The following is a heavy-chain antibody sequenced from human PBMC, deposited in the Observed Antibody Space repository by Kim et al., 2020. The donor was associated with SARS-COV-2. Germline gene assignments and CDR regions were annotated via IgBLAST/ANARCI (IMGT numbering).Heavy chain of an antibody. D-gene: IGHD2-2*01. Sequence: KPPLKSRVAISVDTSKNQCSLKLSSVTAADTAVYYCARDGGSRGYYGMDVWGQGTTVTVSS. J-gene: IGHJ6*02. V-gene: IGHV4-34*01. CDR3: ARDGGSRGYYGMDV.